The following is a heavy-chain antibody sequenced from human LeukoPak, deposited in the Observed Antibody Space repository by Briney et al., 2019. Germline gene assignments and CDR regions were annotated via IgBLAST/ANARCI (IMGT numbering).Heavy chain of an antibody. J-gene: IGHJ4*02. D-gene: IGHD1-26*01. CDR3: ARGGRKWELPFDY. V-gene: IGHV3-30*04. CDR1: GFTFSSYS. CDR2: ISYDGSNK. Sequence: PGGSLRLSCAASGFTFSSYSMHWVRQAPGKGLEWVAVISYDGSNKYYPDSVKGLFTISRDNSKTTLYLEMNKLRAEDTAVYYCARGGRKWELPFDYWGQGTLVTVSS.